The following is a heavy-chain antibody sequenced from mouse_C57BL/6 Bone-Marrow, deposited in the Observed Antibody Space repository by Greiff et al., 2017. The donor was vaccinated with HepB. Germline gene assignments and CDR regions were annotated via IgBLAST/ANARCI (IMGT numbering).Heavy chain of an antibody. CDR3: TRERYYGSSPYYFDY. J-gene: IGHJ2*01. V-gene: IGHV1-15*01. Sequence: QVQLQQSGAELVRPGASVTLSCKASGYTFTDYEMHWVKQTPVHGLEWIGAIDPETGGTAYNQKFKGKAILTADKSSSTAYMGLRSLTSEDSAVYYCTRERYYGSSPYYFDYWGQGTTLTVSS. D-gene: IGHD1-1*01. CDR1: GYTFTDYE. CDR2: IDPETGGT.